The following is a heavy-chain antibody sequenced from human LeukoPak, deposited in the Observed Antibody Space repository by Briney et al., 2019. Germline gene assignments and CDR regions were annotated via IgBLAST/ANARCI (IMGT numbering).Heavy chain of an antibody. J-gene: IGHJ5*02. CDR2: IYYSGST. Sequence: SETLSLTCTVSGGSISSGGYYWSWIRQHPGKGLEWIGYIYYSGSTYYNPSLKSRVTISVDTSKNQFSLKLSSVTAADTAVYYCARDRALQDIVVVPAVMDNWFDPWGQGTLVTVSS. D-gene: IGHD2-2*01. CDR3: ARDRALQDIVVVPAVMDNWFDP. CDR1: GGSISSGGYY. V-gene: IGHV4-31*03.